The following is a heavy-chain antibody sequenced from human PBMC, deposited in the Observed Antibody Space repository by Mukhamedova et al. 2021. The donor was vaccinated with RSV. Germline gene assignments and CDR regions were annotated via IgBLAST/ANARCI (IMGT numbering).Heavy chain of an antibody. Sequence: GLEWMGWISATNGMTNYAQRFQGRVSMTTEAATATLYLELRSLTSDDPAVYYCARTIQHFSSGWYYFDQWGQGTVVSVS. CDR3: ARTIQHFSSGWYYFDQ. J-gene: IGHJ4*02. CDR2: ISATNGMT. D-gene: IGHD3-3*02. V-gene: IGHV1-18*01.